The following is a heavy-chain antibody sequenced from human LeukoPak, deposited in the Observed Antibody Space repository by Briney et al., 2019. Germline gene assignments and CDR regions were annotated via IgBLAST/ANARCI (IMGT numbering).Heavy chain of an antibody. D-gene: IGHD3-10*02. CDR1: GFTIGSYW. CDR2: IKQDGSEK. J-gene: IGHJ6*04. Sequence: GGSLRLSCAASGFTIGSYWMSWVRQAPGKGLEWVANIKQDGSEKYYVDSVKGRFTISRDNAKNSLYLQMNSLRAEDTAVYYCAELGITMIGGVWGKGTTVTISS. V-gene: IGHV3-7*01. CDR3: AELGITMIGGV.